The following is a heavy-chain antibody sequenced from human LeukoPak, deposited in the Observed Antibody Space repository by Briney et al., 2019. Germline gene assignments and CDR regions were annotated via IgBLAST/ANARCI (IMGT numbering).Heavy chain of an antibody. V-gene: IGHV4-34*01. CDR3: ASSGYYFRSGY. CDR1: GGSFSGYY. D-gene: IGHD3-22*01. Sequence: PSETLSLTCAVYGGSFSGYYWSWIRQPPGKGLEWIGEINHIGSTNYNPSLKSRVTISVDTSKNQFSLKLSSVTAADTAVYYCASSGYYFRSGYWGQGTLVTVSS. CDR2: INHIGST. J-gene: IGHJ4*02.